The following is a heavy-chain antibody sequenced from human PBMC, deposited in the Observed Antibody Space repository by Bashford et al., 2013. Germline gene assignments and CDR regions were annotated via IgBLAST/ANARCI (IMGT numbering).Heavy chain of an antibody. CDR3: ARALGRVARTSPDFQH. J-gene: IGHJ1*01. V-gene: IGHV1-2*02. D-gene: IGHD1-7*01. CDR1: GYTFNDYY. Sequence: ASVKVSCKASGYTFNDYYIHWVRQTPGQGFEWMGWLNPKSGGTEYAQTFQGRVTMTRDTSISTAHMELSGLKSDDTAVYYCARALGRVARTSPDFQHWGQGTLVTVSS. CDR2: LNPKSGGT.